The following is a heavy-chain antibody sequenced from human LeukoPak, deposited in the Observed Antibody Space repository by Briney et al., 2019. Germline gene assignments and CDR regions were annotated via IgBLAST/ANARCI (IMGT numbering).Heavy chain of an antibody. CDR2: INHSGST. J-gene: IGHJ5*02. V-gene: IGHV4-34*01. CDR3: ARGRGYSSSWYLANWYDP. Sequence: SETLSLTCAVYGGSFSGYYWSWIRQPPGKGLEWIGEINHSGSTNYNPSLKSRVTISVDTSKNQFSLKLSSVTAADTAVYYCARGRGYSSSWYLANWYDPWGQGTLVTVSS. CDR1: GGSFSGYY. D-gene: IGHD6-13*01.